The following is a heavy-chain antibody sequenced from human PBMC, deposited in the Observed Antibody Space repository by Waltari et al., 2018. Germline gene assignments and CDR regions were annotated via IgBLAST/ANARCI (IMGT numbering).Heavy chain of an antibody. CDR1: GFTFSTSW. Sequence: EVQLVESGGGLVQPGGSVRLSCVGSGFTFSTSWMTWVRQAPGKGLERVANIKEDGSETYYVDFVRGRFTSSRDNAKNSGYRQMNSLRAEDTAVYYCARDRGWQQFDFWGQGTLVTVSS. D-gene: IGHD3-10*01. V-gene: IGHV3-7*01. CDR3: ARDRGWQQFDF. CDR2: IKEDGSET. J-gene: IGHJ4*02.